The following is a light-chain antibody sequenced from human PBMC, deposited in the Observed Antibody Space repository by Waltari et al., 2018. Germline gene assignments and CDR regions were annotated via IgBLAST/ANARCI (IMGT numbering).Light chain of an antibody. CDR3: CSYTTSSAWV. V-gene: IGLV2-14*01. Sequence: QSALTQPASVSGSPGQSITLSCTGTSSDVVVYNYVSWYQQNPGKAPKLMIYDVTKRPSGVSDRFSGSKSGNTASLTISGLQAEDEADYYCCSYTTSSAWVFGGGTKLTVL. J-gene: IGLJ3*02. CDR1: SSDVVVYNY. CDR2: DVT.